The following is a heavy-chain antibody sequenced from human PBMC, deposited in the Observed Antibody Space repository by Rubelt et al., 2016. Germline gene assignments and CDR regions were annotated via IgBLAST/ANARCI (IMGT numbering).Heavy chain of an antibody. J-gene: IGHJ4*02. V-gene: IGHV4-34*01. CDR1: GGSFSGYY. CDR3: ARDRWLRSYGDQGWVD. Sequence: QVQLQQWGAGLLKPSETLSLTCAVYGGSFSGYYWSWIRQPPGKGLEWIREINHSGSTYYNPPLKCGFTIILDKARNQFSLKLSSGTAADTAVYYCARDRWLRSYGDQGWVDWGQGTLVTVSS. CDR2: INHSGST. D-gene: IGHD5-12*01.